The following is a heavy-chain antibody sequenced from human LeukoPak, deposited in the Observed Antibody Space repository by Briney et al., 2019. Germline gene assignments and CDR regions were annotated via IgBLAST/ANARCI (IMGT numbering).Heavy chain of an antibody. CDR3: ARARREMVRGVMIPDAFDI. D-gene: IGHD3-10*01. CDR2: IYYSGST. V-gene: IGHV4-30-4*01. Sequence: SQTLSLTCTVSGGSISSGDYYWSWIRQPPGKGLEWIGYIYYSGSTYYNPSLKSRVTISVDTSKNQFSLKLSSVTAADTAVYYCARARREMVRGVMIPDAFDIWGQGTMVTVSS. J-gene: IGHJ3*02. CDR1: GGSISSGDYY.